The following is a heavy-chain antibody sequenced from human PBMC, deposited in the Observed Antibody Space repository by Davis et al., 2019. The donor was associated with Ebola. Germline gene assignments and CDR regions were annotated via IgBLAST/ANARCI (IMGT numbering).Heavy chain of an antibody. J-gene: IGHJ6*02. Sequence: SETLSLTSTVSGGSVSSGSYYLSWIRQPAGKGLECIGRIYSGGSTNYNPSLQRRVTISADRSKNQFSLKLSSVTAADTAVYYCARGPVNCSSTSCILFYYYGMDVWGQGTTVTVSS. CDR1: GGSVSSGSYY. CDR3: ARGPVNCSSTSCILFYYYGMDV. V-gene: IGHV4-61*02. D-gene: IGHD2-2*01. CDR2: IYSGGST.